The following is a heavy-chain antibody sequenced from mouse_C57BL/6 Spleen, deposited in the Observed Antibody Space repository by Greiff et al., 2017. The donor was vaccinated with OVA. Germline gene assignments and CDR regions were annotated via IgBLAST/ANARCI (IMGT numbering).Heavy chain of an antibody. D-gene: IGHD2-4*01. V-gene: IGHV1-69*01. CDR3: ARTGMGLRSWFAY. Sequence: QVQLQQPGAELVMPGASVKLSCKASGYTFTSYWMHWVKQRPGQGLEWIGEIDPSDSYTNYNQKFKGKSTLTVDKSSSTAYMQLSSLTSEDSAVYYCARTGMGLRSWFAYWGQGTLVTVSA. CDR1: GYTFTSYW. CDR2: IDPSDSYT. J-gene: IGHJ3*01.